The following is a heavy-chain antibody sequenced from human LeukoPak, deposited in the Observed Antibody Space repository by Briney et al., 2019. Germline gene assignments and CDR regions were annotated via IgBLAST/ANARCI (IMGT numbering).Heavy chain of an antibody. D-gene: IGHD2-15*01. CDR2: INHSGST. V-gene: IGHV4-34*01. Sequence: PSETLSLTCAVSGGSFSGYYWSWIRQPPGKGLEWIGEINHSGSTNYNPSLKSRVTISVDTSKNQFSLKLSSVTAADTAVYYCARGIMAVVVVAATSFDYWGQGTLVTVSS. CDR1: GGSFSGYY. J-gene: IGHJ4*02. CDR3: ARGIMAVVVVAATSFDY.